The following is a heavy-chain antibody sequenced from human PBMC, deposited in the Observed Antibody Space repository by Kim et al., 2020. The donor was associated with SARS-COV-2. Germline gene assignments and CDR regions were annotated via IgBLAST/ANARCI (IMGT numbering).Heavy chain of an antibody. CDR3: GRSDYGNNQVDF. CDR1: GFTFRNYY. Sequence: GGSLRLSCAVSGFTFRNYYMNWLRQAPGKGLEWISYISRSSETTYYADSVRGRFTISRDNAKNSLYLQMNILRVEDTAVYYCGRSDYGNNQVDFCGQGTLVTVSS. D-gene: IGHD4-17*01. V-gene: IGHV3-48*04. CDR2: ISRSSETT. J-gene: IGHJ4*02.